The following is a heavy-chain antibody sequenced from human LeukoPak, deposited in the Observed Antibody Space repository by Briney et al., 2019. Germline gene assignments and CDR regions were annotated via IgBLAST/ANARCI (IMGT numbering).Heavy chain of an antibody. J-gene: IGHJ4*02. D-gene: IGHD3-22*01. CDR2: ISGSGGST. V-gene: IGHV3-23*01. Sequence: GGSLRLSCAASGFTFSSYAMSWVRQAPGKGLEWVSAISGSGGSTYYADSVKDRFTISRDNSKNTLYLQMNSLRAEDTAVYYCAKEIDYYDSSGQGYYFDYWGQGTLVTVSS. CDR1: GFTFSSYA. CDR3: AKEIDYYDSSGQGYYFDY.